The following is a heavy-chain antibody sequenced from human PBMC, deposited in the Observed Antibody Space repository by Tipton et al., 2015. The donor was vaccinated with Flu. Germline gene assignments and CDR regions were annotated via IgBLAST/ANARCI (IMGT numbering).Heavy chain of an antibody. D-gene: IGHD1-26*01. CDR3: ARGWELLARYFDY. Sequence: SLRLSCAASGFTFSSYAMHWVRQAPGKGLEWVAVISYDGSNKYYADSVKGRFTISRDNSKNTLYLQMNSLRAEDTVVYYCARGWELLARYFDYWGQGTLVTVSS. J-gene: IGHJ4*02. V-gene: IGHV3-30*04. CDR1: GFTFSSYA. CDR2: ISYDGSNK.